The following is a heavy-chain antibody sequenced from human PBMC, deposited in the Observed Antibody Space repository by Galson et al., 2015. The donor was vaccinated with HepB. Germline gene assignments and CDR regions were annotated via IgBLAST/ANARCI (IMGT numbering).Heavy chain of an antibody. J-gene: IGHJ4*02. V-gene: IGHV4-39*01. Sequence: QVQLQESGPGLVKPSETLSLTCTVSGGSISSSSYYWGWTRQPPGKGLEWIGSIYYSGSTYYNPSLKSRVTISVDTSKNQFSLKLSSVTAADTAVYSCARGPGLLIGNVDYWGQGTLVTVSS. CDR1: GGSISSSSYY. CDR2: IYYSGST. D-gene: IGHD1-14*01. CDR3: ARGPGLLIGNVDY.